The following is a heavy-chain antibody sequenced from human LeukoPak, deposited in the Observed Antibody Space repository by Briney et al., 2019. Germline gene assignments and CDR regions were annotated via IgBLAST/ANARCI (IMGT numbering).Heavy chain of an antibody. V-gene: IGHV1-2*02. CDR1: GYSLNAYY. J-gene: IGHJ5*02. CDR2: INPNSGGT. Sequence: ASVKVSCKASGYSLNAYYMHWVRQAPGQGLEWMGWINPNSGGTNYAQKFQGRVTMTRDTSISTAYVELSRLRSDDTAVYYCARVDGFDPWGQGTLVTVSS. CDR3: ARVDGFDP.